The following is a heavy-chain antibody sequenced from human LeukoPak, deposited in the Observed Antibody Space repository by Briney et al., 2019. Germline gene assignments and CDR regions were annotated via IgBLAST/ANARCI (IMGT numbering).Heavy chain of an antibody. CDR2: ISAYNGNT. V-gene: IGHV1-18*01. D-gene: IGHD1-26*01. CDR1: GGIFSSSA. Sequence: ASVKVSCKASGGIFSSSAISWVRQAPGQGLEWMGWISAYNGNTNYAQKLQGRVTMTTDTSTSTAYMELRSLRSDDTAVYYCARDGTIVGATFDYWGQGTLVTVSS. CDR3: ARDGTIVGATFDY. J-gene: IGHJ4*02.